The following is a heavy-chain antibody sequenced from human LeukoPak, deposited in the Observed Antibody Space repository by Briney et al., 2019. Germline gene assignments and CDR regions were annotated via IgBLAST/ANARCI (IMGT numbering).Heavy chain of an antibody. Sequence: SATLSLRCIVSVASISNSAYYLLWIRQPPGEGLECIGTVHYSGSLFYNPSLTSRVIICVDTSTNQSSLHLSSFTAADAAVYYCARLFFVIDTWGQGTLVTVSS. CDR2: VHYSGSL. V-gene: IGHV4-39*01. D-gene: IGHD3-3*01. CDR1: VASISNSAYY. J-gene: IGHJ5*02. CDR3: ARLFFVIDT.